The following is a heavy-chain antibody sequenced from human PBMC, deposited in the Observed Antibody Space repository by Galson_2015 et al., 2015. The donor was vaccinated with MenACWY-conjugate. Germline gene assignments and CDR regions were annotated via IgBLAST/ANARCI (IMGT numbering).Heavy chain of an antibody. J-gene: IGHJ4*02. D-gene: IGHD2-15*01. CDR1: GGSLSGSY. CDR3: SRGVTDIH. CDR2: INHSGST. V-gene: IGHV4-34*01. Sequence: ETLSLTCSVYGGSLSGSYWSWIRQPPGKGLEWIGEINHSGSTNYNPSLKSRVTISIDTSRNQFSLKLSSVTAADTAVYYCSRGVTDIHWGQGTLVTVSS.